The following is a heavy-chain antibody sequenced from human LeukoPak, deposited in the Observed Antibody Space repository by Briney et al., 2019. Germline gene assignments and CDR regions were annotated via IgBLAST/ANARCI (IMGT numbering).Heavy chain of an antibody. D-gene: IGHD3-3*01. J-gene: IGHJ4*02. CDR3: ARQRGAFWSGYYSFFDY. CDR2: IHYSGST. CDR1: GGSISSYY. V-gene: IGHV4-59*01. Sequence: PSETLSLTCTVSGGSISSYYWSWIRQPPGKGLEWIGYIHYSGSTNYNPSLKSRVTISIDTSKNQFSLKLSSVTAADTTVYYCARQRGAFWSGYYSFFDYWGQGTLVTVSS.